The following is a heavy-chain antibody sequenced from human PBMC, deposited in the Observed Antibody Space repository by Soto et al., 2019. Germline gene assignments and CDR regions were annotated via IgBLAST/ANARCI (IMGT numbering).Heavy chain of an antibody. D-gene: IGHD2-15*01. CDR3: AREGCSGGICYPIGE. V-gene: IGHV3-33*01. CDR1: GFTFSSYG. J-gene: IGHJ4*02. CDR2: IWYDGSNK. Sequence: QVQLVESGGGVVQPGRSLRLSCAASGFTFSSYGMHWVRQAPGKGLEWVAVIWYDGSNKYYADSVKGRFTISRDNYKNSLYLSMNSLRAEDTAVYYCAREGCSGGICYPIGEWGQGTLVTVSS.